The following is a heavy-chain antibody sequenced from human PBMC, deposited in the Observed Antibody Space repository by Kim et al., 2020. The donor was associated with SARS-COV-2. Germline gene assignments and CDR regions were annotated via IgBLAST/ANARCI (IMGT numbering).Heavy chain of an antibody. D-gene: IGHD2-8*02. CDR2: IYYSGST. V-gene: IGHV4-39*01. CDR3: ARHPQAVAYPTGLEGWFDP. Sequence: SETLSLTCTVSGGSISSSSYYWGWIRQPPGKGLEWIGSIYYSGSTYYNPSLKSRVTISVDTSKNQFSLNLSSVTAADTAVYYCARHPQAVAYPTGLEGWFDPWGQGTLVTVSS. CDR1: GGSISSSSYY. J-gene: IGHJ5*02.